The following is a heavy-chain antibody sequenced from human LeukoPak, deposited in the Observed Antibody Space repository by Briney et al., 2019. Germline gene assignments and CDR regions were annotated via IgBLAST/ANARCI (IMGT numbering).Heavy chain of an antibody. Sequence: PSETLSLTCTVSGGSISSSSYYWSWIRQPAGKGLEWIGRIYTSGSTNYNPSLKSRVTMSVDTSKNQFSLKLSSVTAADTAVYYCARELWVAVAGFDYWGQGTLVTVSS. CDR1: GGSISSSSYY. V-gene: IGHV4-61*02. CDR2: IYTSGST. D-gene: IGHD6-19*01. J-gene: IGHJ4*02. CDR3: ARELWVAVAGFDY.